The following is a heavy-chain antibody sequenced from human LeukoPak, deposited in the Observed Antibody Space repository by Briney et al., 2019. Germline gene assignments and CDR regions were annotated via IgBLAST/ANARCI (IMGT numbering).Heavy chain of an antibody. CDR1: GFTFSSYG. V-gene: IGHV3-30*18. D-gene: IGHD5-12*01. CDR2: ISYDGSNK. J-gene: IGHJ4*02. CDR3: AKGRGRGYSGYDLDY. Sequence: GASLRLSCAASGFTFSSYGMHWVRQAPGKGLEWVAVISYDGSNKYYADSVKGRFTISRDNSKNTLYLQMNSLRAEDTAVYYCAKGRGRGYSGYDLDYWGQGTLVTVSS.